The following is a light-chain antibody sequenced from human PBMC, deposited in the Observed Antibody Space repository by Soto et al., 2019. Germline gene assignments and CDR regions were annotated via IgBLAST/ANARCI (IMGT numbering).Light chain of an antibody. CDR2: AAS. J-gene: IGKJ4*01. CDR1: QGISNY. CDR3: PKYTHVPA. Sequence: DIQMTQSPSSLSASVGDRVTITCRASQGISNYLAWYQQIPGKVPKLLISAASTLQSGVPSRFSGSGSGTDFTLTISSLQPEDGATYYCPKYTHVPAFGGGTKVEIK. V-gene: IGKV1-27*01.